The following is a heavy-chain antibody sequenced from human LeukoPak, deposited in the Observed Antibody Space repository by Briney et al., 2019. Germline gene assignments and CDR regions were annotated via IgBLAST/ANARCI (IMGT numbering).Heavy chain of an antibody. CDR2: ISGSGGST. J-gene: IGHJ4*02. CDR3: AKEPSGNYFDY. D-gene: IGHD1-26*01. Sequence: GGSLRLSCAASGFSFSKYAMTWVRQAPGKGLEWVAVISGSGGSTYYADSVKGRFTISRDNSKNTLYLQMNSLRAEDTAVYHCAKEPSGNYFDYWGQGTLVTVSS. CDR1: GFSFSKYA. V-gene: IGHV3-23*01.